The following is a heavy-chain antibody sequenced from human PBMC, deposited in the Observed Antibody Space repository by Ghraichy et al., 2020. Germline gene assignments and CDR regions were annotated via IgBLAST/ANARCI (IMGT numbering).Heavy chain of an antibody. CDR2: IGTAGDT. J-gene: IGHJ6*03. CDR3: ARARDDILTGYLMSWAAGYYMDV. V-gene: IGHV3-13*01. D-gene: IGHD3-9*01. CDR1: GFTFSSYD. Sequence: GGSLRLSCAASGFTFSSYDMHWVRQATGKGLEWVSAIGTAGDTYYPGSVKGRFTISRENAKNSLYLQMNSLRAGDTAVYYCARARDDILTGYLMSWAAGYYMDVWGKGTTVTVSS.